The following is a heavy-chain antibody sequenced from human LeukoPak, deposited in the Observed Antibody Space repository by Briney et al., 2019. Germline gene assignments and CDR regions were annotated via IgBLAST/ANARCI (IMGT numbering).Heavy chain of an antibody. Sequence: GGSLRLSCAASGFTFDEYGMTWVRQAPGKGLVWVSRINSDGSSTSYADSVKGRFTISRDNAKNTLYLQMNSLRAEDTAVYYCARKVATYDYWGQGTLVTVSS. V-gene: IGHV3-74*01. CDR3: ARKVATYDY. D-gene: IGHD1-26*01. J-gene: IGHJ4*02. CDR1: GFTFDEYG. CDR2: INSDGSST.